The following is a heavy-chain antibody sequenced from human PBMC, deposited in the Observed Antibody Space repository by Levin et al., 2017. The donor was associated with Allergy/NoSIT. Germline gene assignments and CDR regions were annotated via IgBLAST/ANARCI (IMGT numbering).Heavy chain of an antibody. CDR2: IKQDGSEK. V-gene: IGHV3-7*01. CDR3: ARGLKYYYGSGSSDY. D-gene: IGHD3-10*01. CDR1: GFTFSSYW. J-gene: IGHJ4*02. Sequence: GGSLRLSCAASGFTFSSYWMSWVRQAPGKGLEWVANIKQDGSEKYYVDSVKGRFTISRDNAKNSPYLQMNSLRAEDTAVYYCARGLKYYYGSGSSDYWGQGTLVTVSS.